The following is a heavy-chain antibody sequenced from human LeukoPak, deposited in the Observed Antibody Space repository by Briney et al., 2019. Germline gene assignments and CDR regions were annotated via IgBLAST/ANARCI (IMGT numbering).Heavy chain of an antibody. CDR2: ISGSGGST. CDR3: AKVVGATSLDY. CDR1: GFTFDDYA. V-gene: IGHV3-23*01. Sequence: PGGSMRLSCAASGFTFDDYAMHWVRQAPGKGLEWVSLISGSGGSTYYADSVKGRFTISRDNSKNTLYLQMNSLRAEDTAVYYCAKVVGATSLDYWGQGTLVTVSS. J-gene: IGHJ4*02. D-gene: IGHD1-26*01.